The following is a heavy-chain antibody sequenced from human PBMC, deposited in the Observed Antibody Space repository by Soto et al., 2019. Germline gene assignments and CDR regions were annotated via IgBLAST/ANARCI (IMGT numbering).Heavy chain of an antibody. CDR2: INHSGST. CDR1: GGSFSGYY. D-gene: IGHD1-26*01. Sequence: SETLSLTCAVYGGSFSGYYWSWIRQPPGKGLEWIGEINHSGSTNYNPSLKSRVTISVDTSKNQFSLKLSSVTAADTAVYYCAIASGDLDYLGQGTLLTVSS. J-gene: IGHJ4*02. CDR3: AIASGDLDY. V-gene: IGHV4-34*01.